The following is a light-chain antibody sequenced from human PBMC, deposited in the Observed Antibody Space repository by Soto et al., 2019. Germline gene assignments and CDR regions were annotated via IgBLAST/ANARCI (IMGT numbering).Light chain of an antibody. CDR1: QSVSSDY. V-gene: IGKV3-20*01. CDR2: GAS. CDR3: QQYGRSPET. J-gene: IGKJ3*01. Sequence: EIVLTQSPDTLSLSPGERATLSCRASQSVSSDYLVWYQQKPGQAPRLLIYGASSRATGIPDRFGGSGSGTDFTLTITRLEPEDFAVYICQQYGRSPETFGPGTKVDIK.